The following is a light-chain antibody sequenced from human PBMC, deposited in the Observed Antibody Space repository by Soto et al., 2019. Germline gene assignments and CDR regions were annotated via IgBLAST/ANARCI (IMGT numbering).Light chain of an antibody. CDR3: QTWGTGIRVV. Sequence: QPVLTQSPSASASLGASVRLTCTLSSGHTSYAIAWHQQQSEKGPRYLMKLSGDGSHSKGDGIPDRFSGSSSGADRYLTISSLQSEDEADYYCQTWGTGIRVVFGGGTKVTVL. J-gene: IGLJ2*01. V-gene: IGLV4-69*01. CDR2: LSGDGSH. CDR1: SGHTSYA.